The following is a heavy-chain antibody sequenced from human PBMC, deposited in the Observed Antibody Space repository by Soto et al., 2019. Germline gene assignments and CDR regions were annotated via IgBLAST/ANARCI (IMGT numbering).Heavy chain of an antibody. D-gene: IGHD3-10*01. CDR2: INPNSGGT. CDR3: ARDFGAGYYYYGTDV. Sequence: AAVKVSCKASGYTFTGYYMHWVRQAPGQGLEWMGWINPNSGGTNYAQKFQGRVTMTRDTSISTAYMELSRLRSDDTAVYYCARDFGAGYYYYGTDVWGQGTTVTVSS. CDR1: GYTFTGYY. J-gene: IGHJ6*02. V-gene: IGHV1-2*02.